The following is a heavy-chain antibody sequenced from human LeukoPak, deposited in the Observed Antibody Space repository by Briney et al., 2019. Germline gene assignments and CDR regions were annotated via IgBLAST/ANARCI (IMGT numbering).Heavy chain of an antibody. CDR1: GFPFRNYD. J-gene: IGHJ3*02. Sequence: PGGPLRLSCAASGFPFRNYDMHWVRQFPGRGLEWVSAIGIADDTHYPDSVKGRFTISRENAKNSLYLQMNSLRDGDTAVYYCVRGGIQVSGIDAFDIWGQGTMVTVSS. CDR3: VRGGIQVSGIDAFDI. D-gene: IGHD5/OR15-5a*01. CDR2: IGIADDT. V-gene: IGHV3-13*01.